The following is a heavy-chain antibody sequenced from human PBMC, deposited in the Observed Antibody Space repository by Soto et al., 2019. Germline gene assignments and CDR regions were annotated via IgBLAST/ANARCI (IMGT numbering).Heavy chain of an antibody. CDR3: ARGEPRFMEWLLLSEYFDP. V-gene: IGHV4-34*01. D-gene: IGHD3-3*01. Sequence: SETLSLTCAVYGGSFSSYYWSWIRQPPGKGLEWIGVINHSGSTNYDPSLKSRVTISIDTSKNQVSLTLSSVTATDTAVYYCARGEPRFMEWLLLSEYFDPWGQGTLVTVSS. CDR1: GGSFSSYY. J-gene: IGHJ5*02. CDR2: INHSGST.